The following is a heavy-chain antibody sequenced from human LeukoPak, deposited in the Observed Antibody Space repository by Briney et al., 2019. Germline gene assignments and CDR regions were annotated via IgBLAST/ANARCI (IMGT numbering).Heavy chain of an antibody. CDR1: GFTFFSYG. V-gene: IGHV3-33*01. J-gene: IGHJ5*02. CDR2: IWYDGGNK. CDR3: ARGVNTVTFYCLDR. Sequence: PGGSLILICAPCGFTFFSYGRRWVRQAPGKGLGWVSVIWYDGGNKYYADSVKGRFTISRDNSKNTLYLQMNSLRVEDTAVYYCARGVNTVTFYCLDRWGKGALVTVSS. D-gene: IGHD4-17*01.